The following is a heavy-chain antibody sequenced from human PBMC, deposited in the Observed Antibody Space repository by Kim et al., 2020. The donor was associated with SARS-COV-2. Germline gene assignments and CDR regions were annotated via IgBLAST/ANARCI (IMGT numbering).Heavy chain of an antibody. J-gene: IGHJ2*01. CDR2: IWNDGSNK. CDR1: GFTFTNYG. D-gene: IGHD6-19*01. Sequence: GGSLRLSCEASGFTFTNYGMHWVRQAPGKGLEWVAVIWNDGSNKFYADSVKGRFTISRDQSKNTLYLQMNSLRPEDTAVYYCARPFSTDWVPKDWYFDLWGRGTLVTVSS. V-gene: IGHV3-33*01. CDR3: ARPFSTDWVPKDWYFDL.